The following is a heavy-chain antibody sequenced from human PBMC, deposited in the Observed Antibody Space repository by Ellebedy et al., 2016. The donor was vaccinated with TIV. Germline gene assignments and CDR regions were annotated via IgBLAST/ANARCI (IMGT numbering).Heavy chain of an antibody. D-gene: IGHD6-19*01. CDR3: ARTGYSSDWYASN. Sequence: GESLKISCAASGFTFGHYWMHWVRQAPGKGLVWVSCVYSDGGGATYADSVTGRFTISRDNAKNSLYLQMDSLRDEDTAVYYCARTGYSSDWYASNWGQGTLVTVSS. J-gene: IGHJ4*02. V-gene: IGHV3-74*01. CDR1: GFTFGHYW. CDR2: VYSDGGGA.